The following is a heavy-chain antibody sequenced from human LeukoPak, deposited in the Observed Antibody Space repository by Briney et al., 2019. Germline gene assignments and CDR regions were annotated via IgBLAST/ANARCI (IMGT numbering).Heavy chain of an antibody. D-gene: IGHD6-6*01. Sequence: GGSLRLSCAASGFTFSSYWMSWVRRAPGKGLDGVAKKKQDGSEEVYVDSVKGRFTISRDNAKNSLFLQMNTLRAEDTAVYYCARDPYSSTWSYGMDVWGQGTTVTVSS. CDR2: KKQDGSEE. V-gene: IGHV3-7*05. J-gene: IGHJ6*02. CDR1: GFTFSSYW. CDR3: ARDPYSSTWSYGMDV.